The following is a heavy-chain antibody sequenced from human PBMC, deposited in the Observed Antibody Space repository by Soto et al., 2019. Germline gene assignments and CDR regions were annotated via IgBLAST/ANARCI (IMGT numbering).Heavy chain of an antibody. CDR2: ISKDGSHK. CDR3: ARSRSGAVADSFDF. Sequence: GGSLRLSCAASGFSFSRYAIHWVRQAPGKGLEWVAVISKDGSHKYYLESVKGRFTISRDNSKNILSLQMNSLRDEDTAVYYCARSRSGAVADSFDFWGQGTLVT. J-gene: IGHJ4*02. V-gene: IGHV3-30*04. D-gene: IGHD3-10*01. CDR1: GFSFSRYA.